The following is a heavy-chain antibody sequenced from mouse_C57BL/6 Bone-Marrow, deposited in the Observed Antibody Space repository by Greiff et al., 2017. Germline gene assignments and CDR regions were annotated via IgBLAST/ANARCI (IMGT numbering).Heavy chain of an antibody. D-gene: IGHD2-2*01. J-gene: IGHJ2*01. Sequence: VQLQQSGAELVRPGASVKLSCTASGFNIKDYYMHWVKQRPEQGLEWIGRIDPEDGDTEYAPKFQGKATMTADTSSNTAYLQLSSLTSADTAVYYCTTRTMVTTDYAMDYWGQGTTLTVSS. CDR1: GFNIKDYY. CDR3: TTRTMVTTDYAMDY. CDR2: IDPEDGDT. V-gene: IGHV14-1*01.